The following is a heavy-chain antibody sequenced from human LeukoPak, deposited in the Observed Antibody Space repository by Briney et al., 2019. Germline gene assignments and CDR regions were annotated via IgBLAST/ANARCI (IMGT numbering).Heavy chain of an antibody. CDR1: GFTFSSYW. CDR2: IKQDGSEK. V-gene: IGHV3-7*01. CDR3: ARDRTMVRGVQYYYYYGMDA. Sequence: GGSLRLSCAASGFTFSSYWMSWVRQAPGKGLEWVANIKQDGSEKYYVDSVKGRFTISRDNAKNSLYLQMNSLRAEDTAVYYCARDRTMVRGVQYYYYYGMDAWGQGTTVTASS. J-gene: IGHJ6*02. D-gene: IGHD3-10*01.